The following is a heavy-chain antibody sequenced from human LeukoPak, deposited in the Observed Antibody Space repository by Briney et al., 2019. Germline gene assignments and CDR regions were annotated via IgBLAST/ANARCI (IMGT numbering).Heavy chain of an antibody. CDR1: GGSISSGDYY. D-gene: IGHD4-11*01. J-gene: IGHJ4*02. CDR3: ARGRNYSKFSDY. Sequence: SETLSLTCTVSGGSISSGDYYWSWIRQPPGKGLEWIGEINHSGSTNYNPSLKSRVTISVDTSKNQFSLKLSSVTAADTAVYYCARGRNYSKFSDYWGQGTLVTVSS. CDR2: INHSGST. V-gene: IGHV4-39*07.